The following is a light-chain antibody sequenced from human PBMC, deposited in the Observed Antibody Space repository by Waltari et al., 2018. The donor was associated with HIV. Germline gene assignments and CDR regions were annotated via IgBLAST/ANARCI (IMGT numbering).Light chain of an antibody. V-gene: IGLV3-27*01. CDR3: YSAADNNPNWV. CDR2: KDS. Sequence: SYELTQPSSVSVSPGQTARITCSGDVLAKKYARWFQQKPGQAPVLVIYKDSERPSGIPERFSGSSSGTTVTLTSSGAQVEDEADYYCYSAADNNPNWVFGGGTKLTVL. CDR1: VLAKKY. J-gene: IGLJ3*02.